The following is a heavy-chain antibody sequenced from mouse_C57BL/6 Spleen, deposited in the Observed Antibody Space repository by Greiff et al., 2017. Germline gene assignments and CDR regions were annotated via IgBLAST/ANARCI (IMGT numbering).Heavy chain of an antibody. CDR2: IHPNSGST. V-gene: IGHV1-64*01. CDR3: ARITTVVADY. D-gene: IGHD1-1*01. CDR1: GYTFTSYW. Sequence: VQLQQPGAELVKPGASVKLSCKASGYTFTSYWMHWVKQRPGQGLEWIGMIHPNSGSTNYNEKFKSKATRTVDKSSSTADMQLSSLTSEDSAVYYCARITTVVADYWGQGTTLTVSS. J-gene: IGHJ2*01.